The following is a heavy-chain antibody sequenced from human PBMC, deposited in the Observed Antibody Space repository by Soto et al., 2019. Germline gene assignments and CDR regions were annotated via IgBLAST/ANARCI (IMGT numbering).Heavy chain of an antibody. Sequence: GGSLRLSCAASGFTFSSYGMHWVRQAPGKGLEWVAVISYDGSNKYYADSVRGRFTISRDNSKNTLYLQMNSLRAEETAVYYCDKDYARNGSYYYGLDVWGQGTTVTVSS. CDR3: DKDYARNGSYYYGLDV. D-gene: IGHD2-8*01. CDR1: GFTFSSYG. CDR2: ISYDGSNK. V-gene: IGHV3-30*18. J-gene: IGHJ6*02.